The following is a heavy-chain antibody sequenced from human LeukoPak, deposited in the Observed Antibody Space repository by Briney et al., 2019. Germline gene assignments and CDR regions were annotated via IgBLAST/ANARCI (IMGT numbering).Heavy chain of an antibody. CDR1: GYTFTGYY. V-gene: IGHV1-2*02. CDR3: ARGWTTVTNKLYYFDY. Sequence: ASVKVSCKASGYTFTGYYMHWVRQAPGQGLEWMGWINPNSGGTNYAQKFQGRVTMTRDTSISTAYMELSRLRSDDTAVYYCARGWTTVTNKLYYFDYWGQGTLVTVSS. J-gene: IGHJ4*02. CDR2: INPNSGGT. D-gene: IGHD4-17*01.